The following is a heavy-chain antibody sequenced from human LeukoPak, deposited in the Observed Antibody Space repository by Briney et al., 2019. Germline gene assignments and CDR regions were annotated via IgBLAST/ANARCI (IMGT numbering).Heavy chain of an antibody. J-gene: IGHJ4*02. D-gene: IGHD5-12*01. CDR2: IRRKSSDATP. V-gene: IGHV3-49*04. CDR3: TRSGDGYNFFFDY. Sequence: GGSLRLSRTASGITFGDVSMSWVRQAPGRGLEWVGFIRRKSSDATPQYAASVRGRFTISRDDSKSIAYLQMNSLKTEDTGVYYCTRSGDGYNFFFDYWGQGTLVTVSS. CDR1: GITFGDVS.